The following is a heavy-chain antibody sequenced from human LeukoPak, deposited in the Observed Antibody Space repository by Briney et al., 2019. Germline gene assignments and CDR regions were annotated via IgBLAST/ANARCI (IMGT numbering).Heavy chain of an antibody. Sequence: GGSLRLSCAASGFTFSSYGMSWVRQAPGRGLEWVSSISGSGGNTYYADSVKGRFTISRDNSKNTLSLQMNSLRAEDTAVYYCASMTVVTATVDYWGQGTLVTVPS. CDR1: GFTFSSYG. V-gene: IGHV3-23*01. CDR3: ASMTVVTATVDY. CDR2: ISGSGGNT. D-gene: IGHD2-15*01. J-gene: IGHJ4*02.